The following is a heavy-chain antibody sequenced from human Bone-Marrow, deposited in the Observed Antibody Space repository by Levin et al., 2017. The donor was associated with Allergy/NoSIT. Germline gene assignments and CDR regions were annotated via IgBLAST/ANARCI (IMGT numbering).Heavy chain of an antibody. J-gene: IGHJ6*02. D-gene: IGHD3-22*01. CDR3: TRGTGYSHDTHYYYGLDV. V-gene: IGHV3-21*06. CDR1: GFTFSSYS. CDR2: ISLGSGNI. Sequence: GGSLRLSCAASGFTFSSYSMTWVRQAPGKGLEWVASISLGSGNIYQADSVKGRFTISRDNAKNLLFLQMNSLRPEDTAVYYCTRGTGYSHDTHYYYGLDVWGQGTTVAVSS.